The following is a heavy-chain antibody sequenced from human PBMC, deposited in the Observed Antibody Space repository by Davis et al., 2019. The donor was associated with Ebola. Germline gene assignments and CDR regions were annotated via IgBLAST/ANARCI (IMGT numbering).Heavy chain of an antibody. CDR2: IYYSGST. D-gene: IGHD3-22*01. V-gene: IGHV4-31*03. J-gene: IGHJ6*03. CDR3: ARDLRYDSSGYDYYFYMDV. CDR1: GGSITRGGSY. Sequence: PSETLSLTCTVPGGSITRGGSYWTWLRQHPGNGLEWSGYIYYSGSTYYKPSLKSRVTISLDTSKNQSSLNLYSVTAADTAVYYCARDLRYDSSGYDYYFYMDVWGKGTTVTVSS.